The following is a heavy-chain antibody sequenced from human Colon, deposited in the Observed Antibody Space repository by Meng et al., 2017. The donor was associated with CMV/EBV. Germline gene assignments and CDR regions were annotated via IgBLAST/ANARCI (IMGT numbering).Heavy chain of an antibody. V-gene: IGHV3-21*01. CDR3: AFRTSQILFDV. D-gene: IGHD1-1*01. J-gene: IGHJ2*01. CDR1: GFTFSNFY. Sequence: ELRLVESGGGLLKPGGSLRLSSAASGFTFSNFYMNRVRQPPGKGLEWVSAISGTGDNVYYADSMKGRFTISSDNAKNLLYLQMNSLRADDTAVYYCAFRTSQILFDVWGRGTLVTVSS. CDR2: ISGTGDNV.